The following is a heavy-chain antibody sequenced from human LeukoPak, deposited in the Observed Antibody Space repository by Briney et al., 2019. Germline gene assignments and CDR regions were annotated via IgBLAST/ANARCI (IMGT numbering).Heavy chain of an antibody. V-gene: IGHV1-2*02. CDR3: ARKQRPYYYDSSGYEYFQH. CDR2: INPNSGGT. CDR1: GYTFTGYY. Sequence: ASVKVSCKASGYTFTGYYMHWVRQAPGQGLEWMGWINPNSGGTNYAQKFQGRVTMTRDTSISTAYMELSSLRSEDTAVYYCARKQRPYYYDSSGYEYFQHWGQGTLVTVSS. J-gene: IGHJ1*01. D-gene: IGHD3-22*01.